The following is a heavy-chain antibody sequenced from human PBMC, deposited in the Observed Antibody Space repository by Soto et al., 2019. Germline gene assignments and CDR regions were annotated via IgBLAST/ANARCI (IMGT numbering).Heavy chain of an antibody. Sequence: PGGSLRLSCVGSGFTFSNYGMHWVRQPPGKGLEWVALISDDGDKRYYAYSVRGRLIISRDNSKDTLYLQMNSLGPDDTAVYFCAKARVRIVGANSFDYWGQGT. CDR1: GFTFSNYG. D-gene: IGHD1-26*01. CDR3: AKARVRIVGANSFDY. CDR2: ISDDGDKR. V-gene: IGHV3-30*18. J-gene: IGHJ4*02.